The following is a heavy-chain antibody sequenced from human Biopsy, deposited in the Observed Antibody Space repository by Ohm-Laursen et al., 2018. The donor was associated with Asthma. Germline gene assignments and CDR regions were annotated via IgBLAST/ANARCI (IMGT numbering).Heavy chain of an antibody. V-gene: IGHV1-8*01. D-gene: IGHD7-27*01. Sequence: SVKVSCKASGYSFSSFDIHWVRQATGQGLEWLGWMNPNSGSTGYAQRFQGRVTMTRDTSISTAYMELSRLTSDDTAVYYCARVQKSPGDRWFDPWGQGTLVTVSS. CDR1: GYSFSSFD. J-gene: IGHJ5*02. CDR3: ARVQKSPGDRWFDP. CDR2: MNPNSGST.